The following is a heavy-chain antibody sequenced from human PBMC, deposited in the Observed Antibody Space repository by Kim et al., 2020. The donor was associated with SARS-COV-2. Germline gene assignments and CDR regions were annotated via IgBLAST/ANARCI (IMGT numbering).Heavy chain of an antibody. CDR2: IIPIFGTA. CDR3: ALVPPGGGYSYGYIDY. J-gene: IGHJ4*02. V-gene: IGHV1-69*13. CDR1: GGTFSSYA. D-gene: IGHD5-18*01. Sequence: SVKVSCKASGGTFSSYAISWVRQAPGQGLEWMGGIIPIFGTANYAQKFQGRVTITADESTSTAYMELSSLRSEDTAVYYCALVPPGGGYSYGYIDYWGQGTLVTVSS.